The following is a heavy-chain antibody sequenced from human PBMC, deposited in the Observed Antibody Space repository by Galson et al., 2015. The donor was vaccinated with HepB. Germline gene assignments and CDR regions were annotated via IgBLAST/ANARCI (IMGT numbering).Heavy chain of an antibody. CDR3: ARGQRLGELWLKSDAFDV. Sequence: CAISGDSVSSNRAAWTWIRQSPSRGLEWLGRTYYRSKWYYDYAESMKSRMTVNPDTSKNQFSLQVNSVTPEDTAVYYCARGQRLGELWLKSDAFDVWGQGTVVTVSS. CDR2: TYYRSKWYY. D-gene: IGHD3-16*01. CDR1: GDSVSSNRAA. J-gene: IGHJ3*01. V-gene: IGHV6-1*01.